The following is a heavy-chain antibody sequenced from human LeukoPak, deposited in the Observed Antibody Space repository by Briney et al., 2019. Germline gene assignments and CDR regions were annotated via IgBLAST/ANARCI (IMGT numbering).Heavy chain of an antibody. CDR1: GFTAGSNY. CDR2: IYSGGGT. D-gene: IGHD6-19*01. V-gene: IGHV3-53*01. J-gene: IGHJ5*02. CDR3: ARAVAGTNWFDP. Sequence: GGSLRLSCAASGFTAGSNYMNSVRQAPGPGLEWVSVIYSGGGTSHADPVRGRCAISRDNSKNTLYLQMNSLRVEDTAVYYCARAVAGTNWFDPWGQGTLVTVSS.